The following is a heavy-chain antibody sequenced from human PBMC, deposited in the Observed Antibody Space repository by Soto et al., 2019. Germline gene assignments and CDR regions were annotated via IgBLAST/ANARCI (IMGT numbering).Heavy chain of an antibody. CDR1: GFTFSSYA. V-gene: IGHV3-23*01. J-gene: IGHJ3*02. Sequence: PGGSLRLSCAASGFTFSSYAMSWVRQAPGTGLEWVSGISGSGGSTDYADSVKGRCTISRDNSKNTLYLQMNSLRAEDTAVYYCAKDPRPQTPFDIWGQGTMVTVSS. CDR3: AKDPRPQTPFDI. CDR2: ISGSGGST.